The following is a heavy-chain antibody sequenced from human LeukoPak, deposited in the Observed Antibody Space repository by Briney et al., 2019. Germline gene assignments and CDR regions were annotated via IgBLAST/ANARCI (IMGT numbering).Heavy chain of an antibody. J-gene: IGHJ4*02. CDR3: ARIRSGWYVGTFDY. D-gene: IGHD6-19*01. CDR1: GFTFSSYW. Sequence: GGSLRLSCAASGFTFSSYWMSWVRQAPGKGLEWVANIKQDGSEKYYVDSVKGQFTISRDNAKNSLYLQMNSLRAEDTAVYYCARIRSGWYVGTFDYWGQGTPVTVSS. CDR2: IKQDGSEK. V-gene: IGHV3-7*01.